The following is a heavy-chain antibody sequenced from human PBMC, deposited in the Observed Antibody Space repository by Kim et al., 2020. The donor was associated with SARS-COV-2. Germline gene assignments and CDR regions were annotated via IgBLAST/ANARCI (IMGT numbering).Heavy chain of an antibody. V-gene: IGHV4-31*02. D-gene: IGHD2-15*01. J-gene: IGHJ4*02. Sequence: YYNPALKSRVTISVDTSKNQFSLKLSSVTAADTAVYYCARVAVAAPGLDYWGQGTLVTVSS. CDR3: ARVAVAAPGLDY.